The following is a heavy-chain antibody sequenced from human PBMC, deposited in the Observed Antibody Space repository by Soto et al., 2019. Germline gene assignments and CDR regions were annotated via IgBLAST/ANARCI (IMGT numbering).Heavy chain of an antibody. V-gene: IGHV3-43*01. CDR3: AKAGAYNYGSYFDY. J-gene: IGHJ4*02. D-gene: IGHD5-18*01. CDR1: GFTVDDYT. Sequence: GGSLRLSCAASGFTVDDYTMQWVRQAPGKGLEWVSLISWDGGITYYADSVKGRFTISRDNSKNSLYLQMNSLTTEDTALYYCAKAGAYNYGSYFDYWGQGTLVTVSS. CDR2: ISWDGGIT.